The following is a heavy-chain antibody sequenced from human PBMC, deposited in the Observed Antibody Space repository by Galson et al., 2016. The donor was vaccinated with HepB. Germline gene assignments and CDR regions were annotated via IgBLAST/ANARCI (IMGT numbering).Heavy chain of an antibody. V-gene: IGHV3-73*01. CDR1: GFTFTGSA. D-gene: IGHD1-7*01. CDR2: IRSKAKNYAT. CDR3: TGNYADYYYFGMDV. J-gene: IGHJ6*04. Sequence: SLRLSCAASGFTFTGSAMHWVRQASGKGLEWVGRIRSKAKNYATAYAASVRGRFTISRDDSKNTAYLQMNSLKTEDTAVYYCTGNYADYYYFGMDVWGKGTTVTVSS.